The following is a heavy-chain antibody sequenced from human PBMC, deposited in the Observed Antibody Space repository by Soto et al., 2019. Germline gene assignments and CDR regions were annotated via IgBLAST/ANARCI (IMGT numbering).Heavy chain of an antibody. V-gene: IGHV4-31*03. CDR2: IYYSGST. CDR1: GGSISSGGYY. Sequence: TSETLSLTCTVSGGSISSGGYYWIWIRHHPGKGLEWIGYIYYSGSTYYNPSLKSRVTISVDTSKNQFSLKLSSVTAADTAVYYCARGGPAARGVWFDPWGQGTLVTVSS. CDR3: ARGGPAARGVWFDP. J-gene: IGHJ5*02. D-gene: IGHD2-2*01.